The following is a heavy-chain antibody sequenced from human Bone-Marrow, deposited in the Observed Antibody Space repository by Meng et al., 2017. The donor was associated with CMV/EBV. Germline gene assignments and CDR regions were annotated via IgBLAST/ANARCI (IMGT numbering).Heavy chain of an antibody. CDR3: ARDGSSSWYSFDY. D-gene: IGHD6-13*01. J-gene: IGHJ4*02. V-gene: IGHV3-7*01. CDR2: IKQDGSEK. Sequence: GGSLRLSCAASGFTFSSYWMSWVRQAPGKGLEWVANIKQDGSEKYYVDSVKGRFTISRDNAKNSLYLQMNSLRAEDTAVYYCARDGSSSWYSFDYWGQGTRVTVSS. CDR1: GFTFSSYW.